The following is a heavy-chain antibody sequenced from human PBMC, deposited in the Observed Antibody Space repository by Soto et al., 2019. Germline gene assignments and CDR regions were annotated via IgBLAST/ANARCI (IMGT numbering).Heavy chain of an antibody. D-gene: IGHD3-3*01. CDR2: MNPNSGNT. V-gene: IGHV1-8*01. CDR3: ARLYYNFWSGYMPYYYMDV. J-gene: IGHJ6*03. CDR1: GYTFTSYD. Sequence: QVQLVQSGAEVKKPGASVKVSCKASGYTFTSYDINWVRQATGQGLEWMGWMNPNSGNTGYAQKFQGRVTMTRNTSISTAYMELSSLRSEDTAVYYCARLYYNFWSGYMPYYYMDVWGKGTTVTVSS.